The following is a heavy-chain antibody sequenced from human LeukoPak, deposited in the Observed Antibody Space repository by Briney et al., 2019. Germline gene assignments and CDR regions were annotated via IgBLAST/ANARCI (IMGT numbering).Heavy chain of an antibody. CDR2: IIHSGGSK. CDR3: AKSVCSSGCYEDY. V-gene: IGHV3-23*01. Sequence: PVGSLRLSCAPSGFSFTNDAMSCGPQAPRKRLWWGSFIIHSGGSKYYADSVKGRFTISRDNSNNTLYLQMNSLRAEDTAVYYCAKSVCSSGCYEDYWGQGTLVTVSS. CDR1: GFSFTNDA. D-gene: IGHD6-19*01. J-gene: IGHJ4*02.